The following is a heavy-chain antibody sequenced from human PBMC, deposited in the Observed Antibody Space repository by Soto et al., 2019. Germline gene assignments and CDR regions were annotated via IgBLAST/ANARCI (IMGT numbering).Heavy chain of an antibody. CDR2: IYYSGST. CDR3: ARHYRDYFDY. V-gene: IGHV4-59*08. CDR1: GGSISSYY. D-gene: IGHD3-16*02. J-gene: IGHJ4*02. Sequence: PSETLSLTCTVSGGSISSYYWSWIRQPPGKGLEWIGYIYYSGSTNYNPSLKSRVTISVDTSKNQFSLKLSSVTAADTAVYYCARHYRDYFDYWGQGTLVTVSS.